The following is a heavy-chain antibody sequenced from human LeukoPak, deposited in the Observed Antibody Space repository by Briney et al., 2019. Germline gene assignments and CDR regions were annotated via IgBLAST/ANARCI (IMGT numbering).Heavy chain of an antibody. V-gene: IGHV1-69*13. CDR1: GGTFSSYA. Sequence: ASVKVSCKASGGTFSSYAISWVRQAPGQGLEWMGGIIPIFGTANYAQKFQGRVTITADESTSTAYMELSSLRSEDTAVYYCARRVSAVAGNPDRYCGMDVWGQGTTVTVSS. J-gene: IGHJ6*02. CDR3: ARRVSAVAGNPDRYCGMDV. CDR2: IIPIFGTA. D-gene: IGHD6-19*01.